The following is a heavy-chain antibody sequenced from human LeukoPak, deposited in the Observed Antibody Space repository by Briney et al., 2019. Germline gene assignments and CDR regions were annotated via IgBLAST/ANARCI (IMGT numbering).Heavy chain of an antibody. D-gene: IGHD3-3*01. J-gene: IGHJ6*02. CDR2: IIPIFGTA. CDR3: ARDRRSLIRYYDFWSGYCGMDV. V-gene: IGHV1-69*13. CDR1: GGTFSSYA. Sequence: SVKVSCKASGGTFSSYAISWVRQAPGQGLEWMGGIIPIFGTANYAQKFQGRVTITADESTSTAYMELSSLRSEDTAVYYCARDRRSLIRYYDFWSGYCGMDVWGQGTTVTVSS.